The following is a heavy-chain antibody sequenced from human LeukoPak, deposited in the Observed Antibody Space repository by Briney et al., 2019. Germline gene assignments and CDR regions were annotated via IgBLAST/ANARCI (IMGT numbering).Heavy chain of an antibody. CDR3: ARQSTCSDNCYYRHFDL. D-gene: IGHD2-21*01. J-gene: IGHJ4*02. CDR2: TTSSGKTI. CDR1: GFTFSSYT. Sequence: PGGSLRLSCAASGFTFSSYTMNWVRQAPGKGLEWVSYTTSSGKTIYYGDSVEGRFTISRDNATNALYLQMSSLRAEDTAVYYCARQSTCSDNCYYRHFDLWGQGTKVTVSS. V-gene: IGHV3-48*01.